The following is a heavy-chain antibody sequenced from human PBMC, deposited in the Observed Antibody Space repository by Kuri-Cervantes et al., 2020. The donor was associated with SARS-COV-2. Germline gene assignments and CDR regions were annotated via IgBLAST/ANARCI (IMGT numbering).Heavy chain of an antibody. Sequence: GESLKISCAASGFTFSSYSMNWVRQAPGKGLEWVSYISSSSSTIYYADSVKGRFTISRDNSKNTLYLQMNSLRAEDTAVYYCARLTLGDDSSGYSNWGQGTLVTVSS. J-gene: IGHJ4*02. CDR1: GFTFSSYS. CDR2: ISSSSSTI. CDR3: ARLTLGDDSSGYSN. D-gene: IGHD3-22*01. V-gene: IGHV3-48*01.